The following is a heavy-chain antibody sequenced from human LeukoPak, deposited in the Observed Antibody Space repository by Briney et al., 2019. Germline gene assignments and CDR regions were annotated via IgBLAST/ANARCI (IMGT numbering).Heavy chain of an antibody. CDR3: ARDFNWGFDY. V-gene: IGHV3-30*02. J-gene: IGHJ4*02. CDR2: IRNDGSDK. CDR1: GFTFSSYA. D-gene: IGHD7-27*01. Sequence: GGSLRLSCAASGFTFSSYAMHWVRQAPGKVLEWVTFIRNDGSDKYYADSVKGRFTISRDSSKNTVYVQMHSLRPEDTAVYYCARDFNWGFDYWGQGTLVTVSS.